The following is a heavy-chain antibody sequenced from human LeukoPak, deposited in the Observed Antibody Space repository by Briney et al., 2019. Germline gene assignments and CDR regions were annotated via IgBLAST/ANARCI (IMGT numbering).Heavy chain of an antibody. Sequence: GGSLRLSCAASGFTFSNYGMNWVRQAPGKGLEWLSYISSSGSTINYADSVKGRVTISRDNAKNSLCLQMNSLRAEDTAIYYCAREYSSTWYAGRGLFDYWGQGTLVTVSS. J-gene: IGHJ4*02. V-gene: IGHV3-48*03. CDR3: AREYSSTWYAGRGLFDY. CDR1: GFTFSNYG. D-gene: IGHD6-13*01. CDR2: ISSSGSTI.